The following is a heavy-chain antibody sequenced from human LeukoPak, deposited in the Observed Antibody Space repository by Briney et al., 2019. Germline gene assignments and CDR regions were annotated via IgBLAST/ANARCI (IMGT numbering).Heavy chain of an antibody. J-gene: IGHJ2*01. D-gene: IGHD5-12*01. CDR2: INPNSGGT. V-gene: IGHV1-2*02. CDR3: AAWAMIQRHWYFDL. Sequence: ATVKVSCKASGYTFTGYYMHWVRQAPGQGLEWMGWINPNSGGTNYAQKFQERVTITRDMSTSTAYMELSSLRSEDTAVYYCAAWAMIQRHWYFDLWGRGTLVTVSS. CDR1: GYTFTGYY.